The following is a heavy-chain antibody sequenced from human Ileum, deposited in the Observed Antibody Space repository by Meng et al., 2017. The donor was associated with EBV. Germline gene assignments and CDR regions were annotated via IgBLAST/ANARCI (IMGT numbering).Heavy chain of an antibody. Sequence: QVVLQASGPVLVAPSVTLSFTCAVSGGSMSSTNWWSWVRRPTGKGLEGIGEIYHSGSNNYNPSLKSRVSISVDKSKNQFSLRLSSVTDADTAVYYCARADKVRFDYWGQGTLVTVSS. CDR2: IYHSGSN. V-gene: IGHV4-4*02. J-gene: IGHJ4*02. CDR3: ARADKVRFDY. CDR1: GGSMSSTNW.